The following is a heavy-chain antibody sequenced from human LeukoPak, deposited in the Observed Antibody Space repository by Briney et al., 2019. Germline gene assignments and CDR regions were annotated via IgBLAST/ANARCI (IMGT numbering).Heavy chain of an antibody. CDR3: ARSGTTVVTPDYYYYMDV. CDR2: ISAYNGNT. Sequence: EASVKVSCKASGYTFTSYGISWVRQAPGQGLEWMGWISAYNGNTNYAQKLQGRVTMTTDTSTSTAYMELRSLRSDDTAVYYCARSGTTVVTPDYYYYMDVWGKGTTVTISS. CDR1: GYTFTSYG. J-gene: IGHJ6*03. D-gene: IGHD4-23*01. V-gene: IGHV1-18*01.